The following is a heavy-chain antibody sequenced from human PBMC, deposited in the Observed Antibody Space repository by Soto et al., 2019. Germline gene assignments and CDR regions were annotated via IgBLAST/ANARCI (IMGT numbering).Heavy chain of an antibody. CDR3: ASQTLWSGYGMDV. CDR1: GYSFTSYW. CDR2: IYPGDSDT. D-gene: IGHD3-3*01. V-gene: IGHV5-51*01. Sequence: PGESLKISCKGSGYSFTSYWIGWVRQMPVKGLEWIGIIYPGDSDTRYSPSFQGQVTISADKSISTAYLQWSSLKASDTAMYYCASQTLWSGYGMDVWGQATTVTVSS. J-gene: IGHJ6*02.